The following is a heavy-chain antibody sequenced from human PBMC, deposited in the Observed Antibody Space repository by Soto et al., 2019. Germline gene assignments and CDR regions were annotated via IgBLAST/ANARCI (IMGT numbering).Heavy chain of an antibody. J-gene: IGHJ4*02. Sequence: GGSLILSCAASGFTFSSYSMSWVRQAPGKGLEWVSAISGSGGSTYYADSVKGRFTISRDNSKNTLYLQMNSLRAEDTAVYYCAKGTDDSSGTYLIDFDYWGQGTLVTVSS. CDR2: ISGSGGST. V-gene: IGHV3-23*01. CDR3: AKGTDDSSGTYLIDFDY. D-gene: IGHD3-22*01. CDR1: GFTFSSYS.